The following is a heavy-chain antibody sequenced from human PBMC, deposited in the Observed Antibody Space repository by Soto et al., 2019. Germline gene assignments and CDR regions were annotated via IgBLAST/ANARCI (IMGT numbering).Heavy chain of an antibody. Sequence: SETLSLTCAVYGGSFSGYYWSWIRQPPGKGLEWIGEINHSGSTNYNPSLRSRVTISVDTPKNQFSLKLSSVTAADTAVYYCARAASPRVYYYYGMDVWGQGTTVTVSS. CDR3: ARAASPRVYYYYGMDV. CDR1: GGSFSGYY. CDR2: INHSGST. J-gene: IGHJ6*02. V-gene: IGHV4-34*01.